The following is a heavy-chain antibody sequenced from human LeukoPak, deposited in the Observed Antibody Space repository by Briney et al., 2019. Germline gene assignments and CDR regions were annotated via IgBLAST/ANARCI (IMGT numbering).Heavy chain of an antibody. CDR1: GFTFSDHY. D-gene: IGHD2-15*01. CDR2: LSFDETYK. J-gene: IGHJ4*02. V-gene: IGHV3-30*03. Sequence: GGSLRLSCAASGFTFSDHYMDWVRQAPGKGLEWVAALSFDETYKFYADSVKGRFIISRDNSNNTLSLEMNSLRTEDTAVYFCARGKGGPFKYWGQGTLVTVSS. CDR3: ARGKGGPFKY.